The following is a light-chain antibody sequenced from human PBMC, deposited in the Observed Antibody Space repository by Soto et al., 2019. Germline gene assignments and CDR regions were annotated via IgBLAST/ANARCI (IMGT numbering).Light chain of an antibody. J-gene: IGLJ2*01. V-gene: IGLV2-11*01. CDR2: DVS. Sequence: QSALTQPRSVSGSPGQSVTISCTGTSSDVGGYNYVSWYQQHPGKAPKLMIYDVSKRPSGVPDRFSGSKSGNTASLTISGLQAVDEADYYCCSYAGSYTFLVFGGGTKLTVL. CDR3: CSYAGSYTFLV. CDR1: SSDVGGYNY.